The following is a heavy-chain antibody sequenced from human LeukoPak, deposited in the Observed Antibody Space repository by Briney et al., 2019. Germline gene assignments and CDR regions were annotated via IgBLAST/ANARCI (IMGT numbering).Heavy chain of an antibody. V-gene: IGHV1-8*01. Sequence: ASVKVSCKASGDTFTSYDINWVRQATGQGLEWMGWMNPNSRNTGYAQKFQGRVTMTRNTSISTAYMELSSLRSEDTAVYYCVRTVGIFWSGAYYFDYWGQGTLVTVSS. CDR3: VRTVGIFWSGAYYFDY. CDR1: GDTFTSYD. D-gene: IGHD3-3*01. J-gene: IGHJ4*02. CDR2: MNPNSRNT.